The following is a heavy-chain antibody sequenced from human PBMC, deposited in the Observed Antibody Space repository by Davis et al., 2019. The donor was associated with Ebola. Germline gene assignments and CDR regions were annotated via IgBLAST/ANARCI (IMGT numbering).Heavy chain of an antibody. CDR2: IYYSGST. D-gene: IGHD1-26*01. J-gene: IGHJ4*02. CDR3: ARQRGDWELLHFDY. CDR1: GGSISSYY. Sequence: SETLSLTCTVSGGSISSYYWSWIRQHPGKGLEWIGYIYYSGSTYYNPSLKSRVTISVDTSKNQFSLKLSSVTAADTAVYYCARQRGDWELLHFDYWGQGTLVTVSS. V-gene: IGHV4-59*06.